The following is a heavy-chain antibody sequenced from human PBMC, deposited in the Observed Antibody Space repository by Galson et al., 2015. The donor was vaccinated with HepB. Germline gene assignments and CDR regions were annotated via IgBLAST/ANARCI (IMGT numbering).Heavy chain of an antibody. CDR3: ARDVGGSDFYYSGMDV. CDR2: IKEDGREK. CDR1: GFTFSRFW. J-gene: IGHJ6*02. V-gene: IGHV3-7*01. Sequence: SLRLSCAASGFTFSRFWMSWVRQAPGKGLEWVANIKEDGREKYYVDSLRGRFTISRDNAKNSLYLQMNSLRAEDTAVYYCARDVGGSDFYYSGMDVWGQGTTVTVSS. D-gene: IGHD2-15*01.